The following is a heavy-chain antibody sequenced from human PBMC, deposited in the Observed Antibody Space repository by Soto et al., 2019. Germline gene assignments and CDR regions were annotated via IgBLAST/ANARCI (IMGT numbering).Heavy chain of an antibody. V-gene: IGHV1-69*01. D-gene: IGHD6-19*01. CDR3: AKVRYSSPMGYYYGMDV. CDR2: IIPIFGTA. J-gene: IGHJ6*02. CDR1: GGTFSSYA. Sequence: GASVKGSCRASGGTFSSYAISWVRQAPGQVLEWMGGIIPIFGTANYAQKFQGRVTITADESTSTSYMEVNNLRSEDTAVYYCAKVRYSSPMGYYYGMDVWGQGTTVTVSS.